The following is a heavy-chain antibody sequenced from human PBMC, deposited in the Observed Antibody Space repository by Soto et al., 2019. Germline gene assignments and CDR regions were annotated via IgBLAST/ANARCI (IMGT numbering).Heavy chain of an antibody. CDR2: IYYSGST. V-gene: IGHV4-59*08. D-gene: IGHD3-3*01. CDR3: ARHDYYDFWSGYYRGYYYYYMDI. J-gene: IGHJ6*03. CDR1: GGSISSYY. Sequence: SETLSLTCTVSGGSISSYYWSWIRQPPGKGLEWIGYIYYSGSTNYNPSLKSRVTISVDTSKNQFSLKLSSVTAADTAVYYCARHDYYDFWSGYYRGYYYYYMDIWGKGTTVTV.